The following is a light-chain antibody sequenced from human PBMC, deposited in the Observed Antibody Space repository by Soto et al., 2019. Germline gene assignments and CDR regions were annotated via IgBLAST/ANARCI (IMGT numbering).Light chain of an antibody. CDR1: SSDVGGYNY. CDR2: EVN. V-gene: IGLV2-8*01. CDR3: TSYAGGNNV. J-gene: IGLJ1*01. Sequence: QSALTQHPSASGSPGQSVTISRTGTSSDVGGYNYVSWYQQHPGKVPKLMVYEVNKRPSGVPDRFSGSKSGNTASLTVSGLQAEDEADYYCTSYAGGNNVFGTGTKLTVL.